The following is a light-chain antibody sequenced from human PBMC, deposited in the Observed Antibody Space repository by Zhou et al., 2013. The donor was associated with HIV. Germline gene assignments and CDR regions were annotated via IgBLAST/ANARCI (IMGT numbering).Light chain of an antibody. CDR1: QGLDKY. Sequence: DIQMTQSPSSLAASIGDRITITCRASQGLDKYLAWHQQKPGKIPNLLIYNISALGSGVPSRFSGSGSGTDFTLTISSLQPEDFATYYCQQYTTIPWTFGPGTKVEVK. V-gene: IGKV1-27*01. J-gene: IGKJ1*01. CDR3: QQYTTIPWT. CDR2: NIS.